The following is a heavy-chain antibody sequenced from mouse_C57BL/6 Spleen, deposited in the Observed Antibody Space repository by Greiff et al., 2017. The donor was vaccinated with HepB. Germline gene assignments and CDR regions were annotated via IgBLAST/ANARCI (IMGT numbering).Heavy chain of an antibody. V-gene: IGHV1-22*01. Sequence: EVQLQQSGPELVKPGASVKMSCKASGYTFTDYNMHWVKQSHGKSLEWIGYINPNNGGTSYNQKFKGKATLTVNKSSSTAYMELRSLTSEDSAVYYCARRGVATEYFDYWGQGTTLTVSS. J-gene: IGHJ2*01. D-gene: IGHD1-1*01. CDR1: GYTFTDYN. CDR2: INPNNGGT. CDR3: ARRGVATEYFDY.